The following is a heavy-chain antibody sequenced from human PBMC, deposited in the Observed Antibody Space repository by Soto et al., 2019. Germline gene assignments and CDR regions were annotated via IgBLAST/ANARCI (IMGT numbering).Heavy chain of an antibody. Sequence: GGSLRLSCEVSGFTFSRYAMSWVRQAPGKGLEWVSAVTGRGEGTFYADSVKGRFTISRDNSKNSLYLQMNGLRDEDTAMYYCAKVGDPTTYYFHFNYWGQGTQVTVSS. V-gene: IGHV3-23*01. J-gene: IGHJ4*02. D-gene: IGHD3-22*01. CDR3: AKVGDPTTYYFHFNY. CDR2: VTGRGEGT. CDR1: GFTFSRYA.